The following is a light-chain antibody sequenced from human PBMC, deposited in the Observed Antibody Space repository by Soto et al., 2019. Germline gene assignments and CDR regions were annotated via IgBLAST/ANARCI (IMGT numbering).Light chain of an antibody. Sequence: EVVMTQSPATLSVSPGERATLSCRASQSVGDKLAWYQQKPGQAPRLLIYGASSRPTGIPARFSGSGSGTEFTLTISSLRSEDFATYYCQQANSFPLTFGGGTKVDTK. CDR2: GAS. V-gene: IGKV3D-15*01. J-gene: IGKJ4*01. CDR3: QQANSFPLT. CDR1: QSVGDK.